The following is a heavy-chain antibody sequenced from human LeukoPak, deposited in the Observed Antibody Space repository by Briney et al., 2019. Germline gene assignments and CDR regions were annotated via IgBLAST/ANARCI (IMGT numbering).Heavy chain of an antibody. CDR2: ISSSSYI. CDR1: GFTFSSYS. CDR3: ARVTVVRGFDY. V-gene: IGHV3-21*01. D-gene: IGHD4-23*01. Sequence: GGSLRLSCAASGFTFSSYSMNWVRQAPGKGLEWVSSISSSSYIYYADSVKGRFTISRDNAKNSLYLQMNSLRAEDTAVYYCARVTVVRGFDYWAREPWSPSPQ. J-gene: IGHJ4*02.